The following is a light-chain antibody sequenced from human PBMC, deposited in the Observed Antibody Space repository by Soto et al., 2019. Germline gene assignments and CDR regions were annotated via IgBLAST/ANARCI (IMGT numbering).Light chain of an antibody. CDR1: QSADSTY. CDR2: AAS. Sequence: EIVLTQSPGTLSLSPGERATLSCRASQSADSTYLAWYQQKPGQAPRLLIYAASTRAAGTPDRFSGSGSGTDFTLTISRLEPEDFAVYYCQQYYSSPPGFTFGPGTTVDIK. V-gene: IGKV3-20*01. CDR3: QQYYSSPPGFT. J-gene: IGKJ3*01.